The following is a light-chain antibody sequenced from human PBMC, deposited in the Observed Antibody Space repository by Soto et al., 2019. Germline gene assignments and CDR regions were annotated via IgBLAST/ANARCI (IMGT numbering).Light chain of an antibody. V-gene: IGKV3-15*01. J-gene: IGKJ4*01. CDR2: SAS. CDR1: QSVTRN. CDR3: QQYHHWPVT. Sequence: EIVFTQSPATLSLSPGERATLSCRASQSVTRNLAWYQHTPGQSPRLLISSASSGATGLPSRFSGSGSGTDCTLTINSLQSEDAEVYYCQQYHHWPVTFGGGTKVDIK.